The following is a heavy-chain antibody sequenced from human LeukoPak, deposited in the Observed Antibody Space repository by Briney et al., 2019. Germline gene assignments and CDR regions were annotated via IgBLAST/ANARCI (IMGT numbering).Heavy chain of an antibody. CDR2: ISSSSSYI. D-gene: IGHD5-24*01. V-gene: IGHV3-21*01. CDR3: ARDLRDGYNKGDLDY. J-gene: IGHJ4*02. Sequence: GSLRLSCAASGFTFSSYSMNWVRQAPGKGLEWVSSISSSSSYIYYADSVKGRFTISRDNAKNSLYLQMNSLRAEDTAVYYCARDLRDGYNKGDLDYWGQGTLVTVSS. CDR1: GFTFSSYS.